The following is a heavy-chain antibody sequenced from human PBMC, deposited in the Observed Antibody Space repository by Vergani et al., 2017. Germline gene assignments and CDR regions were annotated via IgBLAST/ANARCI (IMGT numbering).Heavy chain of an antibody. V-gene: IGHV1-69*01. CDR2: IIPIFGTA. D-gene: IGHD6-25*01. J-gene: IGHJ4*02. CDR3: ARGWDSSEAPPDY. Sequence: QVQLVQSGAEVKKPGASVQVSCKASGYTFTGYYMHWVRQAPGQGLEWMGGIIPIFGTANYAQKFQGRVTITADESTSTAYMELSSLRSEDTAVYYCARGWDSSEAPPDYWGQGTLVTVSS. CDR1: GYTFTGYY.